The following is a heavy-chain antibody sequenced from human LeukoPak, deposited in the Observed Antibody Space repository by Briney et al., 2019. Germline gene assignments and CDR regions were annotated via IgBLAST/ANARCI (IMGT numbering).Heavy chain of an antibody. J-gene: IGHJ4*02. D-gene: IGHD2-15*01. Sequence: GGSLRLSCAASGFTFSSYGMHWVRQAPGKGLGWVAFIQYDESNKYYADSVKGRFTISRDNSKNTLYLQMSSLRAEDTAVYDCAKDPLGYCSGGSCYWGQGTLVTVSS. CDR3: AKDPLGYCSGGSCY. V-gene: IGHV3-30*02. CDR1: GFTFSSYG. CDR2: IQYDESNK.